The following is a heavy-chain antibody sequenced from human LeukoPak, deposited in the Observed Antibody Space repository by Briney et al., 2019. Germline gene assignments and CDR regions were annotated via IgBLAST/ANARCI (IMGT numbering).Heavy chain of an antibody. Sequence: SETLSLTCTVSGASISSSYWSWIRQPPGEGLEWIGYVFYTGYTTYNPSLESRVTISIDTSKNQFYLQLRAVTAADTTGYFCARDRDLWLGNLLPHNWFDPWGQGTLVTVSS. CDR3: ARDRDLWLGNLLPHNWFDP. J-gene: IGHJ5*02. CDR1: GASISSSY. CDR2: VFYTGYT. D-gene: IGHD3-22*01. V-gene: IGHV4-59*01.